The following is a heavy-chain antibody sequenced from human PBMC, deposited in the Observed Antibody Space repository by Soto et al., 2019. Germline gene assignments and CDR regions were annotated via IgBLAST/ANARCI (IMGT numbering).Heavy chain of an antibody. CDR3: ARDQNKQWLYYYYGMDV. J-gene: IGHJ6*02. CDR2: IWYDGSNK. V-gene: IGHV3-33*01. Sequence: PGGSLRLSCAASGFTFSSYGMHWVRQAPGKGLEWVAVIWYDGSNKYYADSVKGRFTISRDNSKNTLYLQMNSLRAEDTAVYYCARDQNKQWLYYYYGMDVWGQGTTVTSP. D-gene: IGHD6-19*01. CDR1: GFTFSSYG.